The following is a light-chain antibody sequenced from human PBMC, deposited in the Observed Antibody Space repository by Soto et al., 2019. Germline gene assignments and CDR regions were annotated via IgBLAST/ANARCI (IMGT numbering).Light chain of an antibody. CDR1: SGHSNYA. Sequence: QSVLTQSPSASASLGASVKLTCTLSSGHSNYAIAWHQQQPEKGPRYLIQLNSDGSHIKGDGIPDRFSGSSSGAERYLTISSLQSEDEADYYCQTWGTGIRVFGGGPKLTVL. CDR3: QTWGTGIRV. J-gene: IGLJ2*01. V-gene: IGLV4-69*01. CDR2: LNSDGSH.